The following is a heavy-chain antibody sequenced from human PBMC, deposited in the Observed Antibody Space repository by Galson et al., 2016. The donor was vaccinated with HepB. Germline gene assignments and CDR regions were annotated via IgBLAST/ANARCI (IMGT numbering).Heavy chain of an antibody. CDR3: TKADTGGYGSGGIDY. CDR2: IGWNSGHV. CDR1: GFIFNDYA. J-gene: IGHJ4*02. Sequence: SLRLSCATSGFIFNDYAMHWVRQTPGKGLEWVSGIGWNSGHVGYAASVKGRFTISRDNARSSLSLQMNSLRPEDTAVYYCTKADTGGYGSGGIDYWGQGTLVTVSS. D-gene: IGHD3-10*01. V-gene: IGHV3-9*01.